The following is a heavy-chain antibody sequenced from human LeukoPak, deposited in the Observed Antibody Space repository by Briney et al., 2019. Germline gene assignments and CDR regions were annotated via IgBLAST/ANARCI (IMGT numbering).Heavy chain of an antibody. J-gene: IGHJ4*02. V-gene: IGHV4-34*01. CDR1: GGSFSGYY. Sequence: SETLSLTCAVYGGSFSGYYWSWIRQPPGKGLEWIGEINHSGSTNYNPSLKSRVTISVDTSKNQFSLKLSSVTAADTAVYYCARSQGNYYDSSGYYYWGQGTLVTVSS. D-gene: IGHD3-22*01. CDR2: INHSGST. CDR3: ARSQGNYYDSSGYYY.